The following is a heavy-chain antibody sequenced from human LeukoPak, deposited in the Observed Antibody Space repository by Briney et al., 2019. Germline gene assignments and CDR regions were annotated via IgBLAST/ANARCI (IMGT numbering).Heavy chain of an antibody. CDR3: ARDLLGMDV. CDR2: ISNDGNNK. J-gene: IGHJ6*02. D-gene: IGHD1-26*01. V-gene: IGHV3-30-3*01. Sequence: PGGSLRLSCAASGFTFSSYAVHWVRQAPGTGLEWLAVISNDGNNKHADSVKGRFTISRDNSKNTVYLQMNSLRVEDTAVYYCARDLLGMDVWGQGTTVTVS. CDR1: GFTFSSYA.